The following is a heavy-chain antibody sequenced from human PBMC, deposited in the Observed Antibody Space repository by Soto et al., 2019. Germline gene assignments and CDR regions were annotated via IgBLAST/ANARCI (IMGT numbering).Heavy chain of an antibody. J-gene: IGHJ4*02. D-gene: IGHD1-7*01. Sequence: GESLTLSCAASGFTINNYDMHWVRQAPGKGLVGVAVIWYDRTDKNYEDSVKGRFTISRDNSKNTLYLQMNSLSAEDTAVYYCAENHLTNYLLYYWGQGTLVTVSS. CDR3: AENHLTNYLLYY. V-gene: IGHV3-33*08. CDR2: IWYDRTDK. CDR1: GFTINNYD.